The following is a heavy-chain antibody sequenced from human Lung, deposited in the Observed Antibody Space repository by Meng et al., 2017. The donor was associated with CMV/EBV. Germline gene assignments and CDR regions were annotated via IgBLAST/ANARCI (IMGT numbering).Heavy chain of an antibody. V-gene: IGHV1-46*01. CDR3: ARVGNERITIFGVVTKGAFDI. Sequence: ASXXVSCKASGYTFTSYYMHWVRQAPGQGLEWMGIINPSGGSTSYAQKFQGRVTMTRDTSTSTVYMELSSLRSEDTAVYYCARVGNERITIFGVVTKGAFDIWGQGXMVTVSS. CDR1: GYTFTSYY. D-gene: IGHD3-3*01. CDR2: INPSGGST. J-gene: IGHJ3*02.